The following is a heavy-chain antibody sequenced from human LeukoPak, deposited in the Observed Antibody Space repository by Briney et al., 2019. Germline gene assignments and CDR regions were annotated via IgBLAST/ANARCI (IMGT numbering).Heavy chain of an antibody. J-gene: IGHJ4*02. D-gene: IGHD4-23*01. Sequence: GGSLRLSCAASGFTFSSYGMHWVRQAPGKGLEWVAVISYDGSNKYYADSVKGRFTISRDNSKNTLYLQMNSLRAEDTAVYYCAKDRGGNSGFDYWGQGTLVTVSS. V-gene: IGHV3-30*18. CDR2: ISYDGSNK. CDR3: AKDRGGNSGFDY. CDR1: GFTFSSYG.